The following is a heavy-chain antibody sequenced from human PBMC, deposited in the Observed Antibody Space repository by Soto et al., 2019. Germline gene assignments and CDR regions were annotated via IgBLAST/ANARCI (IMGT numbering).Heavy chain of an antibody. D-gene: IGHD3-22*01. J-gene: IGHJ3*02. CDR3: ARLYDSSGSAAFDI. CDR2: IYYSGST. CDR1: GGSISSYY. Sequence: PSETLSLTCTVSGGSISSYYWSWIRQPPGKGLEWIGYIYYSGSTNYNPSLKSRVTISVDTSKNQFSLKLSSVTAADTAVYYCARLYDSSGSAAFDIWGQGTMVTVSS. V-gene: IGHV4-59*01.